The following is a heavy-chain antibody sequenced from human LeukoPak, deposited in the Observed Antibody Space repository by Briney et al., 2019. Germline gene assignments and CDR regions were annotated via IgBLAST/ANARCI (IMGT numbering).Heavy chain of an antibody. CDR2: IYPGDSDT. CDR1: GYTFASYW. Sequence: GESLQISCQGSGYTFASYWIGWVRPMPGKGLEWMGIIYPGDSDTRYSPSFQGQVTISADKSINTAYLQWSSLKASDSAIYYCARGGYYWFDPWGQGTLVTVSS. CDR3: ARGGYYWFDP. V-gene: IGHV5-51*01. J-gene: IGHJ5*02. D-gene: IGHD5-18*01.